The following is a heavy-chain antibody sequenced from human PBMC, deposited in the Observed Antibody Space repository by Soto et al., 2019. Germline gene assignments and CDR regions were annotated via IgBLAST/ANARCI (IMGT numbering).Heavy chain of an antibody. J-gene: IGHJ4*02. CDR3: ARALMYYYDSSGYYY. V-gene: IGHV3-30-3*01. CDR1: GFAFNRYT. CDR2: ISSDGNTK. Sequence: GGSLRLSCAASGFAFNRYTMHWVRQAPGKGLEWVALISSDGNTKYYVDSVKGRFTISRDNAKNSLYLQMNSLRAEDTAVYYCARALMYYYDSSGYYYWGQGTLVTVSS. D-gene: IGHD3-22*01.